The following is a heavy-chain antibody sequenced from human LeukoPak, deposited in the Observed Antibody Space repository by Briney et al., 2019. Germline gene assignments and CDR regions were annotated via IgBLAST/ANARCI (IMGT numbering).Heavy chain of an antibody. J-gene: IGHJ4*02. CDR3: ARGTDTAMVTPIAHDY. V-gene: IGHV1-69*13. CDR1: GGTFISYA. Sequence: SVKVSCKASGGTFISYAISWVRQAPGQGVEWMGGIIPIFGTANYAQKFQGRVTITADESTSTAYMELSSLRSEDTAVYYCARGTDTAMVTPIAHDYWGQGPLVTVSS. D-gene: IGHD5-18*01. CDR2: IIPIFGTA.